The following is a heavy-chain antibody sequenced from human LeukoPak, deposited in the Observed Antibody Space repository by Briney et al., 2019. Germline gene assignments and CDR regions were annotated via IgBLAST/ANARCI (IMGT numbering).Heavy chain of an antibody. CDR2: ISYDGSNK. D-gene: IGHD3-22*01. J-gene: IGHJ4*02. CDR3: AKEFNYYDSSGYYANFDY. Sequence: GGSPRLSCAASGFTFSSYGMHWVRQAPGKGLEWVAVISYDGSNKYYADSVKGRFTISRDNSKNTLYLQMNSLRAEDTAVYYCAKEFNYYDSSGYYANFDYWGQGTLVTVSS. V-gene: IGHV3-30*18. CDR1: GFTFSSYG.